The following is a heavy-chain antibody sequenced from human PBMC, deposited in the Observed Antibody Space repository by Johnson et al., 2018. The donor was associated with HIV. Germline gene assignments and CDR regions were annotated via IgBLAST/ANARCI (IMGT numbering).Heavy chain of an antibody. CDR1: GFTVSSNY. D-gene: IGHD6-6*01. CDR2: INTGGST. V-gene: IGHV3-66*01. J-gene: IGHJ3*02. CDR3: AKDRGDGVAARRRSAFDI. Sequence: VQLVESGGGLVQPGGSLRLSCAASGFTVSSNYMSWVRQAPGKGLEWVSLINTGGSTYYADSVKGRFTISRDNSKNTLYLQMNSLRAEDTAVYYCAKDRGDGVAARRRSAFDIWGQGTMVTVSS.